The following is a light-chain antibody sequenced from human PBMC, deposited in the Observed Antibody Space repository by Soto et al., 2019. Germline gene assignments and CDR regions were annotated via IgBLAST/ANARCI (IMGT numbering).Light chain of an antibody. CDR3: HQYGSSPT. CDR1: QSVRNDY. J-gene: IGKJ1*01. V-gene: IGKV3-20*01. CDR2: GAS. Sequence: EVVMTQSPATLSVSPGEGVTLSCRASQSVRNDYLAWYQQKPGQTPRVFIYGASTRATGIPDRFSGSGSGADFTLTISRLEPEDFAVYYCHQYGSSPTFGQGTRWIS.